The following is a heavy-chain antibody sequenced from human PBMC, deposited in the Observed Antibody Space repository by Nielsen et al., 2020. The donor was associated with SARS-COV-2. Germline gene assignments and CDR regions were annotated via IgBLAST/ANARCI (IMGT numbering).Heavy chain of an antibody. D-gene: IGHD2-2*01. J-gene: IGHJ4*02. V-gene: IGHV4-39*01. Sequence: RQAPGKGLEWIGSIYYSGSTYYNPSLKSRVTISVDTSKNQFSLKLSSVTAADTAVYYCAGQQGRGYCSSTSCLAFDYWGQGTLVTVSS. CDR3: AGQQGRGYCSSTSCLAFDY. CDR2: IYYSGST.